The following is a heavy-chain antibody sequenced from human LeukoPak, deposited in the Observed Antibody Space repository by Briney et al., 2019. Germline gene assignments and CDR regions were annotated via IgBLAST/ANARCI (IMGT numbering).Heavy chain of an antibody. CDR1: GFTFSSYG. Sequence: PWGSLRLSCAASGFTFSSYGMHWVRQAPGKGLEWVAVISYDGSNKYYADSVKGRFTISRDNSKNSLYLQMNSLRAEDTAVYYCAREQLGYYYDSSGYLYWGQGTLVTVSS. V-gene: IGHV3-30*03. CDR3: AREQLGYYYDSSGYLY. D-gene: IGHD3-22*01. CDR2: ISYDGSNK. J-gene: IGHJ4*02.